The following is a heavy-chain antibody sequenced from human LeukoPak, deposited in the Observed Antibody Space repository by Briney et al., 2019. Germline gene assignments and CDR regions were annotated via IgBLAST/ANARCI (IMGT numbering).Heavy chain of an antibody. CDR2: ISKDGSIK. Sequence: GGSLRLSCAPSGFSFTTYTMHWVRQARGKGLEWVAVISKDGSIKYYADSVRGRFNISRDNSKNTLYLQMNSLRAEDTAVYYCARDGSARDSSKWYPFFDYWGQGTLVTVSS. J-gene: IGHJ4*02. D-gene: IGHD6-13*01. CDR1: GFSFTTYT. V-gene: IGHV3-30-3*01. CDR3: ARDGSARDSSKWYPFFDY.